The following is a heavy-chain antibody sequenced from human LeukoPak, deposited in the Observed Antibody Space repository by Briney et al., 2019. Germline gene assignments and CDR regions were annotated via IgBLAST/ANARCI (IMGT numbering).Heavy chain of an antibody. CDR2: IYYSGST. J-gene: IGHJ3*02. D-gene: IGHD1-26*01. V-gene: IGHV4-59*08. CDR3: ARVEGSYGAFDI. Sequence: SETLSLTCTVSGGSISSYYWSWIRQPPGKGLEWIGYIYYSGSTNYNPSLKSRVTISVDTSKNQFSLKLSSVTAADTAVYYCARVEGSYGAFDIWGQGTMVTVSS. CDR1: GGSISSYY.